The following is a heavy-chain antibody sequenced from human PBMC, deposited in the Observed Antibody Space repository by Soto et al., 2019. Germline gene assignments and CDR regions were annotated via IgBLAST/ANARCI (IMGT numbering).Heavy chain of an antibody. V-gene: IGHV3-30*18. D-gene: IGHD3-22*01. J-gene: IGHJ4*02. CDR2: ISYDGSNK. CDR1: GFTFSSYC. Sequence: SLKISFAASGFTFSSYCMHWARHSPGKGLEWVAVISYDGSNKYYADSVKGRFTISRDNSKNTLYLQMNSLRAEDTAVYYCAKDNYDSSGYYKGELDYWGQGTLVTVSS. CDR3: AKDNYDSSGYYKGELDY.